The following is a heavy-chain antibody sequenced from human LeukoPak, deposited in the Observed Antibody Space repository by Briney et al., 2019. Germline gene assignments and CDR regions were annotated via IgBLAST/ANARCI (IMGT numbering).Heavy chain of an antibody. V-gene: IGHV3-30-3*01. Sequence: GSLRLSCAASGFTFSSYAMHWVRQAPGKGLEWVAVISYDGSNKYYADSVKGRFTISRDNSKNTLYLQMNSLRAEDTAVYYCARDLRNVGDYWGQGTLVTVSS. CDR1: GFTFSSYA. J-gene: IGHJ4*02. CDR2: ISYDGSNK. D-gene: IGHD1-14*01. CDR3: ARDLRNVGDY.